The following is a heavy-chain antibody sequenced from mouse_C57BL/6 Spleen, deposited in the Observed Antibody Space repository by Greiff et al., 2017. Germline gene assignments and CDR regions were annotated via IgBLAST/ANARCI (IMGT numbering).Heavy chain of an antibody. CDR3: ARSIWDSSGPWFAY. Sequence: QVHVKQPGAELVKPGASVKMSCKASGYTFTSYWITWVKQRPGQGLEWIGDIYPGSGSTNYNEKFKSKATLTVDTSSSTAYMQLSSLTSEDSAVYYCARSIWDSSGPWFAYWGQGTLVTVSA. CDR2: IYPGSGST. CDR1: GYTFTSYW. J-gene: IGHJ3*01. D-gene: IGHD3-2*02. V-gene: IGHV1-55*01.